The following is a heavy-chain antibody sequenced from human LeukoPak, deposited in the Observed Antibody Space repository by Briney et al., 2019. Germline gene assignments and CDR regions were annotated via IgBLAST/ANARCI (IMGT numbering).Heavy chain of an antibody. D-gene: IGHD6-13*01. J-gene: IGHJ4*02. CDR3: ARGVGYSSSWYFWLQNPMGSKFDY. V-gene: IGHV3-48*01. CDR2: ISSSSSTI. CDR1: GFTFSSYS. Sequence: GGSLRLSCAASGFTFSSYSMNWVRQAPGKGLQWVSYISSSSSTIYYADSVKGRFTISRDNAKNSLYLQMNSLRAEDTAVYYCARGVGYSSSWYFWLQNPMGSKFDYWGQGTLVTVSS.